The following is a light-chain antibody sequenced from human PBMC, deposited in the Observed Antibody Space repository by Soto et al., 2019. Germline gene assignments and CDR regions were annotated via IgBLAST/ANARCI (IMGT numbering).Light chain of an antibody. CDR1: QDISNY. Sequence: DIQMTQSPSSLSASVGDRVTITCQASQDISNYLTWYQQKPGKAPKLLIYDASNLETGVPSRFSGSGSGTDLTFTMSSLQPQDIATYYCQQYDNLPLTFGPGTKVHIK. J-gene: IGKJ3*01. CDR3: QQYDNLPLT. V-gene: IGKV1-33*01. CDR2: DAS.